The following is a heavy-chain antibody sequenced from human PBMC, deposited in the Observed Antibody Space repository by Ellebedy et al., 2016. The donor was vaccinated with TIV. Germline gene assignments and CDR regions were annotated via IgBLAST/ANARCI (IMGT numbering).Heavy chain of an antibody. J-gene: IGHJ4*02. CDR1: GFTFSSYA. CDR2: IYSGGST. Sequence: GESLKISCATSGFTFSSYAINWVRQAPGKGLEWVSVIYSGGSTYYADSVKGRFTISRDNSKNTVYLQMNSLRAEDTAVYYCARGVLSGYWGQGTLVTVSS. V-gene: IGHV3-53*01. D-gene: IGHD2/OR15-2a*01. CDR3: ARGVLSGY.